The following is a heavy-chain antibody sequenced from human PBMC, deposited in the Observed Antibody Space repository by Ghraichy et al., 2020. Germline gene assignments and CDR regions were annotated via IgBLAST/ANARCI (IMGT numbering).Heavy chain of an antibody. Sequence: SETLSLTCTFSGRSLISSGDYPGWIVWPPGKGLEWIGNIYYSGSTYYNPSLKSRVTISVDTSKNQFSLRLSSVTAADTAVYYCARLDHGDPAVDCWGQGTLRTAPS. CDR1: GRSLISSGDY. V-gene: IGHV4-39*01. CDR2: IYYSGST. J-gene: IGHJ4*02. D-gene: IGHD4-17*01. CDR3: ARLDHGDPAVDC.